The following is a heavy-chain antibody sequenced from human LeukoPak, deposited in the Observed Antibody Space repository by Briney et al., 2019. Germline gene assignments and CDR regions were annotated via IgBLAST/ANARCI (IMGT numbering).Heavy chain of an antibody. D-gene: IGHD3-10*01. J-gene: IGHJ4*02. Sequence: GASVKVSCKASGYTFTSYYMHWVRQAPGQGLEWMGIINPSGGSTSYAQKFQGRVTMTRDMSTSTVYMELRSLRSDDTAVYYCAKALMVRGVSPVDYWGQGTLVTVSS. V-gene: IGHV1-46*01. CDR3: AKALMVRGVSPVDY. CDR1: GYTFTSYY. CDR2: INPSGGST.